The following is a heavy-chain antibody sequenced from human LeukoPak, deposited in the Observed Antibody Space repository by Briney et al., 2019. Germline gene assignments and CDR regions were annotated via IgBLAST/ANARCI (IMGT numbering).Heavy chain of an antibody. J-gene: IGHJ6*03. CDR3: ARVAGDYRYDYYMYV. D-gene: IGHD4-17*01. CDR1: GYTFTAYY. V-gene: IGHV1-2*02. CDR2: INPYSGGT. Sequence: ASVKVSCKASGYTFTAYYMHWVRQAPGQGLEWMGWINPYSGGTNYAQKFQGRVTMTRDTSISTAYLELSRLRSDDTAVYYCARVAGDYRYDYYMYVWGKGTTVTVSS.